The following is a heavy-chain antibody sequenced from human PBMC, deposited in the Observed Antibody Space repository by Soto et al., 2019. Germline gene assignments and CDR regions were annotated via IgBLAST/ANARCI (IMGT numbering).Heavy chain of an antibody. CDR1: GFTFTGNW. D-gene: IGHD5-18*01. V-gene: IGHV3-74*01. CDR2: INNDGSNT. J-gene: IGHJ4*02. Sequence: EVQLVESGGGLVQPGGSLRLSCAASGFTFTGNWLHSVRQAPGKGLVWVSRINNDGSNTDYADSVKGRFTISRDNAKNTLSMQMNSLRGEDTAVYYCVRTGAGYSFGNWGQGTLVTVSS. CDR3: VRTGAGYSFGN.